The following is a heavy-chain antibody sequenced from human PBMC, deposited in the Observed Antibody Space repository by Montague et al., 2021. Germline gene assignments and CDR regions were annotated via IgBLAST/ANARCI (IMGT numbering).Heavy chain of an antibody. D-gene: IGHD6-13*01. V-gene: IGHV4-59*12. J-gene: IGHJ4*02. CDR3: ARGHGYDSSWFY. CDR2: VYSSGST. Sequence: SETLSLTCSVSGDSITGYYWSWIRLPPGKGLEWIGYVYSSGSTSYNPSLKSRVIISVESAKNQISLTLNSATAADTAVYYCARGHGYDSSWFYWGQGTLLFVSA. CDR1: GDSITGYY.